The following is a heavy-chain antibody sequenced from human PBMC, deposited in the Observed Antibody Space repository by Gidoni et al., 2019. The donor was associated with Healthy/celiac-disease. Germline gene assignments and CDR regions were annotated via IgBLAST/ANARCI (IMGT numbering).Heavy chain of an antibody. Sequence: QVQLVESGGGVVQPGRSLRLSCAASGFTFSSYAMHWVRQAPGKGLEWVAVISYDGSNKYYADSVKGRFTISRDNSKNTLYLQMNSLRAEDTAVYYCARDPYTAMGYFDYWGQGTLVTVSS. CDR1: GFTFSSYA. V-gene: IGHV3-30*01. CDR2: ISYDGSNK. D-gene: IGHD5-18*01. J-gene: IGHJ4*02. CDR3: ARDPYTAMGYFDY.